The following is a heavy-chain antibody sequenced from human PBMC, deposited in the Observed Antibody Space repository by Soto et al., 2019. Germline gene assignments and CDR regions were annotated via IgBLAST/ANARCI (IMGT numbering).Heavy chain of an antibody. V-gene: IGHV1-18*01. Sequence: ASVNVSWKASGYAFSIYGISLVRQAPGQGLEWMGWISAYNGNTNYAQKLQGRVTMTTDTSTSTAYMELRSLRSDDTAVYYCAREFSSWYSVAFDIWGQGTMVTVSS. D-gene: IGHD6-13*01. CDR1: GYAFSIYG. CDR3: AREFSSWYSVAFDI. CDR2: ISAYNGNT. J-gene: IGHJ3*02.